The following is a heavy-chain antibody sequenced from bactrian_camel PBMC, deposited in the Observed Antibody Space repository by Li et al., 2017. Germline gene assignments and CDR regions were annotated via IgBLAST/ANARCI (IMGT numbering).Heavy chain of an antibody. D-gene: IGHD2*01. Sequence: QVQLVESGGGLVQPGGSLRLSCAASGYTLPMNMGWFRRLPGQEREGVAVISGDGRTNYADSVKGRFTISRDNAKNTHYLQMSSLKFEDSAMYYCSLGPVNY. CDR1: GYTLPMN. V-gene: IGHV3S53*01. CDR2: ISGDGRT.